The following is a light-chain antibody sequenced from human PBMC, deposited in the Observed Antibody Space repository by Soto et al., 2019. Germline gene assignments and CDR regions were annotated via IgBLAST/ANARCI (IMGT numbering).Light chain of an antibody. CDR3: QHYNSYSEA. CDR2: ATS. J-gene: IGKJ1*01. V-gene: IGKV3-11*01. Sequence: EVVLTQSPATLSLSPGEGATLSCRASQSIGNYLAWYQQKPGQAPRLLIYATSNRATGIPARFSGSGSGTDFTLTISSLEPEDFATYYCQHYNSYSEAFGQGTKVDIK. CDR1: QSIGNY.